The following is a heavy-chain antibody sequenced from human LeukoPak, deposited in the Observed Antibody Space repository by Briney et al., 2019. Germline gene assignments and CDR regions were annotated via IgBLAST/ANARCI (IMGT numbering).Heavy chain of an antibody. CDR3: ARDLGIVGATLDY. CDR2: ISSSGSTI. D-gene: IGHD1-26*01. J-gene: IGHJ4*02. CDR1: GFTFSSYA. V-gene: IGHV3-11*01. Sequence: GGSLRLSCAASGFTFSSYAMSWIRQAPGKGLEWVSYISSSGSTIYYADSVKGRFTISRDNAKNSLYLQMNSLRAEDTAVYYCARDLGIVGATLDYWGQGTLVTVSS.